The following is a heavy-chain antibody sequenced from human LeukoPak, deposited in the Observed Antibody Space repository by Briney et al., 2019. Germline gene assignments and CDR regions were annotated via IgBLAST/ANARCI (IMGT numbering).Heavy chain of an antibody. Sequence: SETLSLTCTVSGGSISSSSFYWGRIRQPPGKGLEWIGTIYHSGSPYYNPSLNSRVTISGDTSKNQFSLKLSSVTAADTAVYYCAKDYGDYSLAWGLGTLVTVSS. CDR2: IYHSGSP. CDR1: GGSISSSSFY. V-gene: IGHV4-39*02. J-gene: IGHJ5*02. D-gene: IGHD4-17*01. CDR3: AKDYGDYSLA.